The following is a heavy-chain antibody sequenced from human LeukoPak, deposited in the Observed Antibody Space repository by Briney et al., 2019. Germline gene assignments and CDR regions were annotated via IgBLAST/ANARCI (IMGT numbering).Heavy chain of an antibody. J-gene: IGHJ4*02. CDR2: ISYDGSNK. CDR1: GFTFSTYG. D-gene: IGHD3-16*02. CDR3: ARWGVSSADFDY. V-gene: IGHV3-30*03. Sequence: GGSLRLSCAASGFTFSTYGIHWVRQAPGKGLEWVAFISYDGSNKYYADSVKGRFTISRDNSKNTLYLQMNSLRAEDRAVYYCARWGVSSADFDYWGQGTLVTVSS.